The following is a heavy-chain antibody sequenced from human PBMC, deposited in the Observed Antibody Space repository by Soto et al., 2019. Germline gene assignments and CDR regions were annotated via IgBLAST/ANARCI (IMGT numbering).Heavy chain of an antibody. CDR1: GFTFSSYA. Sequence: QVQLVESGGGVVQPGRSLRLSCAASGFTFSSYAMHWVRQAPGKGLEWVAVISYDGSNKYYADSVKGRFTISRDNSKNTLYLQMNSLRAEDTAVYYCARVWQWLTPRRVDYWGQGTLVTVSS. V-gene: IGHV3-30-3*01. J-gene: IGHJ4*02. CDR3: ARVWQWLTPRRVDY. CDR2: ISYDGSNK. D-gene: IGHD6-19*01.